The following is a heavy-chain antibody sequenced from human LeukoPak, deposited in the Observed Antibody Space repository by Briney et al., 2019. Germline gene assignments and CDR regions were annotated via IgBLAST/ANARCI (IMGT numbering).Heavy chain of an antibody. CDR1: GFTFSSYG. CDR3: ARDGIVVVPAALQSRHDSSGYYSFDY. V-gene: IGHV3-33*08. D-gene: IGHD2-2*01. CDR2: IWYDGSNK. Sequence: QSGGSLRLSCAASGFTFSSYGMHWVRQAPGKGLEWVAVIWYDGSNKYYADSVKGRFTISRDNSKNTLYLQMNSLRAEDTAVYYCARDGIVVVPAALQSRHDSSGYYSFDYWGQGTLVTVSS. J-gene: IGHJ4*02.